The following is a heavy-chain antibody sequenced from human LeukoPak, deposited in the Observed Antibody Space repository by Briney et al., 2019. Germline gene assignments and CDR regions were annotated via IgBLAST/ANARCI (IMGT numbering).Heavy chain of an antibody. J-gene: IGHJ4*02. CDR2: ISYDGSNK. CDR3: ARGRATTLDY. Sequence: GGSLRLSCAASGFTFSSYAMHWVRQAPGKGLEWVAVISYDGSNKHYADSVKGRFTISRDNSKNTLYLQMNSLRAEDTAVYYCARGRATTLDYWGQGTLATVSS. CDR1: GFTFSSYA. D-gene: IGHD5-12*01. V-gene: IGHV3-30-3*01.